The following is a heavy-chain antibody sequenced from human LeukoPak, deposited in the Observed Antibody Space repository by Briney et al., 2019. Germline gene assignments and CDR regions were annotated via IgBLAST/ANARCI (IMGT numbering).Heavy chain of an antibody. Sequence: SVKLSCKASVATFTSYAISWVRQATGQGPEWMGGVIPMFATANYAPKFQDRVTITAEESTSTAYMYLRSLRSEDTAVYHCARGLHGDYGYIDYWGQGTLVTVSS. V-gene: IGHV1-69*13. CDR1: VATFTSYA. D-gene: IGHD4-17*01. CDR2: VIPMFATA. J-gene: IGHJ4*02. CDR3: ARGLHGDYGYIDY.